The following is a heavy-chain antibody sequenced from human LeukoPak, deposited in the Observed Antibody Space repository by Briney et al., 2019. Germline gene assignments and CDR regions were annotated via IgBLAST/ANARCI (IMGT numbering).Heavy chain of an antibody. J-gene: IGHJ2*01. CDR2: IYPGDSDT. CDR3: ARLGANCSSTSCYRGSLLVYWYFDL. CDR1: GYSFTSYW. D-gene: IGHD2-2*02. Sequence: GESLQISCKGSGYSFTSYWIGWVRQMPGKGLEWMGIIYPGDSDTRYSPSFQGQVTISADKSISTAYLQWSSLKASDTAMYYCARLGANCSSTSCYRGSLLVYWYFDLWGRGTLVTVSS. V-gene: IGHV5-51*01.